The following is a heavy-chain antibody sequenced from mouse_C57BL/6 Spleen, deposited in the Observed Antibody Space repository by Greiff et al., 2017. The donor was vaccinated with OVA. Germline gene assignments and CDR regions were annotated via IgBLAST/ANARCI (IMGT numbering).Heavy chain of an antibody. D-gene: IGHD2-5*01. Sequence: VKLEESGPGLVQPSQSLSITCTVSGFSLTSYGVHWVRQSPGKGLEWLGVIWSGGSTDYNAAFISRLSISKDNSKSQVFFKMNSLQADDTAIYYCARNGNYSNPWFAYWGQGTLVTVSA. CDR3: ARNGNYSNPWFAY. CDR2: IWSGGST. V-gene: IGHV2-2*01. J-gene: IGHJ3*01. CDR1: GFSLTSYG.